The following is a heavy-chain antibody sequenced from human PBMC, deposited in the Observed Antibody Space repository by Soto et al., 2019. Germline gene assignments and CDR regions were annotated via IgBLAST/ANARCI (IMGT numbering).Heavy chain of an antibody. CDR3: GVDTTXXXDY. CDR1: GFSFSSSG. J-gene: IGHJ4*02. Sequence: QVHLVESGGGVVQPGRSLRLSCAASGFSFSSSGMHWVRQAPGKGLEWVAVIWYDGNKKYYGDSVRGRFTISRDNSXXXXXXXXXXXXXXXXXXXYCGVDTTXXXDYXGQXT. CDR2: IWYDGNKK. D-gene: IGHD2-21*01. V-gene: IGHV3-33*03.